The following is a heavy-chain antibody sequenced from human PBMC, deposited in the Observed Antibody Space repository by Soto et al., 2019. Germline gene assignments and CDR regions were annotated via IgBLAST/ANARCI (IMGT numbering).Heavy chain of an antibody. J-gene: IGHJ4*02. Sequence: ASVKVSCKASGYTFTSYGMSWVRQAPGQGLEWMGWISAYNGNTNYAQKLQGRVTMTTDTSTSTAYMELRSLRSDDTAVYYCASVAAAGTALDYWGQGTLVTVSS. CDR1: GYTFTSYG. V-gene: IGHV1-18*01. CDR2: ISAYNGNT. D-gene: IGHD6-13*01. CDR3: ASVAAAGTALDY.